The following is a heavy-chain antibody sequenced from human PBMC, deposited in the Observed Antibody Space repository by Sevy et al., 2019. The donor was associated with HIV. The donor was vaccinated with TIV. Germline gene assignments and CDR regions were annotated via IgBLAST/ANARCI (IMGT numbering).Heavy chain of an antibody. CDR1: GYTFTDFA. D-gene: IGHD3-3*01. CDR2: ISGDNGYT. CDR3: ARGKRWIFGVVIGLFDS. Sequence: ASVKVSCKASGYTFTDFAVHWVRQAPGQRLEWMGWISGDNGYTKYSQKFQGRVTISRDTSASTAYMELSSLLSEDTAVYYCARGKRWIFGVVIGLFDSWGPGTLVTVSS. J-gene: IGHJ4*02. V-gene: IGHV1-3*01.